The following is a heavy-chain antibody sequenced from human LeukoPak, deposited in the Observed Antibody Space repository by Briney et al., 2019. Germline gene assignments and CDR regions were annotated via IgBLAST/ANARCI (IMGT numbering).Heavy chain of an antibody. V-gene: IGHV4-59*12. D-gene: IGHD3-3*01. Sequence: TPSETLSLTCTVSGGSISSYYWSWIRQPPGKGLEWIGYIYYSGSTNYNPSLKSRVTISVDTSKNQFSLKLSSVTAADTAVYYCARTYYDFWSGYYSDAFDIWGQGTMVTVSS. CDR1: GGSISSYY. J-gene: IGHJ3*02. CDR3: ARTYYDFWSGYYSDAFDI. CDR2: IYYSGST.